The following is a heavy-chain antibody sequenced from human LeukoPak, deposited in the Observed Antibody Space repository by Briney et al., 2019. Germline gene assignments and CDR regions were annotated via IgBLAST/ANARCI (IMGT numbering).Heavy chain of an antibody. CDR2: VYYSGST. D-gene: IGHD3-22*01. J-gene: IGHJ4*02. CDR3: TRGISYYYDRSGSYYFDY. Sequence: SETLSLTCTVSGGSISRYYWSWIRQPPGKGLEWIGYVYYSGSTNYNPSLKSRVTISLDMSKNQFSLNLSSVTAADTAVYYCTRGISYYYDRSGSYYFDYWGQGTLVTVSS. V-gene: IGHV4-59*01. CDR1: GGSISRYY.